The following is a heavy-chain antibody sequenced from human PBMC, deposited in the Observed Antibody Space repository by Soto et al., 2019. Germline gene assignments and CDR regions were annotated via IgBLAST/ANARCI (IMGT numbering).Heavy chain of an antibody. Sequence: SETLSLTCAVYGGSFSGYYWSWIRQPPWKGLEWIGEINHSGSTNYNPSLKSRVTISVDTSKNQFSLKLSSVTAADTAVYYCARGTRRITIFGVVITDAFDIWGQGTMVTVSS. CDR3: ARGTRRITIFGVVITDAFDI. J-gene: IGHJ3*02. CDR2: INHSGST. CDR1: GGSFSGYY. V-gene: IGHV4-34*01. D-gene: IGHD3-3*01.